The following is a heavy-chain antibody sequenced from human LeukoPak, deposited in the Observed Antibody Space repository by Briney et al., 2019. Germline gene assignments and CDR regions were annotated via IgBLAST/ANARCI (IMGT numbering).Heavy chain of an antibody. Sequence: ASVKVSCKASDYTFTSYGISWVRQAPGQGLEWMGWISAYTGNKNYAQNLQGRVTMTTDTSTSTAYMELRSLRSDDTAVYYCARDPRGYSSSWTGLDYWGQGTLVTVSS. CDR2: ISAYTGNK. CDR3: ARDPRGYSSSWTGLDY. CDR1: DYTFTSYG. J-gene: IGHJ4*02. V-gene: IGHV1-18*01. D-gene: IGHD6-13*01.